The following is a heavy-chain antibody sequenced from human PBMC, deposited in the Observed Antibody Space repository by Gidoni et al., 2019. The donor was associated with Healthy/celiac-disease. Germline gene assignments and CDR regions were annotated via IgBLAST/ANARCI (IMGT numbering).Heavy chain of an antibody. CDR3: ARRPFIAARRAQYYYYYYGMDV. Sequence: QLQLQESGPGLVKPSETLSLTCTVPGGSISSSSYYWGWIRQPPGKGLEWIGSIYYSGSTYYNPSLKSRVTISVDTSKNQFSLKLSSVTAADTAVYYCARRPFIAARRAQYYYYYYGMDVWGQGTTVTVSS. CDR2: IYYSGST. CDR1: GGSISSSSYY. J-gene: IGHJ6*02. D-gene: IGHD6-6*01. V-gene: IGHV4-39*01.